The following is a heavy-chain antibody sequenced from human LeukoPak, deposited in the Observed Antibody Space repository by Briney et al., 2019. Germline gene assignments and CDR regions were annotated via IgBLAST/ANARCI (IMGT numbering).Heavy chain of an antibody. Sequence: PGGSLRLSCVVSGFSFTNYDIHWVRQAPGRGLEWVAVTSLDGSNKLYTDTVRGRFIISRDNSKNTVYLQMDSLRAEDTAVYYCARRTVTIDYWGQGTLVTVSS. CDR2: TSLDGSNK. D-gene: IGHD4-17*01. CDR1: GFSFTNYD. CDR3: ARRTVTIDY. V-gene: IGHV3-30-3*01. J-gene: IGHJ4*02.